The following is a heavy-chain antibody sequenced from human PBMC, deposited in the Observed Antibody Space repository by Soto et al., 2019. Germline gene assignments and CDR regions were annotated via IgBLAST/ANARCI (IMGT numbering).Heavy chain of an antibody. V-gene: IGHV3-48*01. Sequence: EVQLVESGGGLVQPGGSLRLSCAASGFTFSSYSMNWVRQAPGKGLEWVSYISSSSSTIYYADSVKGRFTISRDNAKNSLYLQMHRLRAEDTAVYYCARAAVPADSHPIGGEPANPKNRGSYMDVWGKGTTVTVSS. J-gene: IGHJ6*03. CDR2: ISSSSSTI. CDR3: ARAAVPADSHPIGGEPANPKNRGSYMDV. D-gene: IGHD2-2*01. CDR1: GFTFSSYS.